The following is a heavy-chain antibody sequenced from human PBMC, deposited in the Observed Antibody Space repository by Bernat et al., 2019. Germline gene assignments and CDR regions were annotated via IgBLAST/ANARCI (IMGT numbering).Heavy chain of an antibody. J-gene: IGHJ4*02. CDR3: ARDSGIAAPIDY. CDR2: IWYDGSNK. V-gene: IGHV3-33*01. CDR1: GFTFSSYG. D-gene: IGHD6-6*01. Sequence: QVQLVESGGGVVQPGRSLRLSCAASGFTFSSYGMHWVRQAPGKGLEWVAVIWYDGSNKYYADSVKGRFTISRDNSKNTLYLQMNSLRAEDTAVYYCARDSGIAAPIDYWAREPWSPSPQ.